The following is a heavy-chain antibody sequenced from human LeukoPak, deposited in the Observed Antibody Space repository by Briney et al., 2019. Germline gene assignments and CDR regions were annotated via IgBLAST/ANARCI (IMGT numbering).Heavy chain of an antibody. CDR2: ISSSSSYI. CDR3: AREIAVAGLFDY. Sequence: PGRSLRLSCAASGFTFSSYSMNWVRQAPGKGLEWVSSISSSSSYIYYADSVKGRFTISRDNAKNSLYLQMNSLRAEDTAVYYCAREIAVAGLFDYWGQGTLVTVSS. D-gene: IGHD6-19*01. J-gene: IGHJ4*02. V-gene: IGHV3-21*01. CDR1: GFTFSSYS.